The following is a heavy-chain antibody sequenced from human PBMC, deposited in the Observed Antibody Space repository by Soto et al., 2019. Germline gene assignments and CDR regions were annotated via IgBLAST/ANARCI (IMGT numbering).Heavy chain of an antibody. CDR1: GGSISSYY. CDR3: ARFNYDFWSGYHAV. D-gene: IGHD3-3*01. Sequence: SETLSLTCTVSGGSISSYYWSWIRQPPGKGLEWIGYIYYSGSTNYNPSLKSRVTISVDTSKNQFSLKLSSVTAADTAVYYCARFNYDFWSGYHAVWGKGTTVTVSS. V-gene: IGHV4-59*01. J-gene: IGHJ6*04. CDR2: IYYSGST.